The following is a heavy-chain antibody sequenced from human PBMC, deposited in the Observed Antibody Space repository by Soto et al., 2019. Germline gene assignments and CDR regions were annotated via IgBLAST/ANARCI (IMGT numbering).Heavy chain of an antibody. CDR1: GFTFSSYA. CDR3: AKVRPNILTGYYPYFDY. CDR2: ISGSGGST. Sequence: GGSLRLSCAASGFTFSSYAMSWVRQAPGKGLEWVSAISGSGGSTYYADSVKGRFTISRDNSKNTLYLQMNSLRAEDTAVYYCAKVRPNILTGYYPYFDYWGQGTLVTVSS. J-gene: IGHJ4*02. V-gene: IGHV3-23*01. D-gene: IGHD3-9*01.